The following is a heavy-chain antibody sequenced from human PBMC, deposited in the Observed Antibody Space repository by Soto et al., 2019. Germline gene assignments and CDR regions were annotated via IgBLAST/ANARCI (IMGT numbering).Heavy chain of an antibody. J-gene: IGHJ4*02. V-gene: IGHV1-18*01. CDR1: GYTFTNFG. Sequence: QVQLVQSGAEVKKPGASVKVSCKTSGYTFTNFGLSWVRQAPGQGLEWMGWSSAYNGNTNYAQNFPGRVTMTPDTDTITAYMEPRRPRSADTAVYYCARGGTPSDYWGQGTLFIVSS. CDR3: ARGGTPSDY. CDR2: SSAYNGNT. D-gene: IGHD1-26*01.